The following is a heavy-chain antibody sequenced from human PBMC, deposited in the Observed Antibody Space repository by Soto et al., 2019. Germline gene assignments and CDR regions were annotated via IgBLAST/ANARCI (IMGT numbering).Heavy chain of an antibody. D-gene: IGHD3-10*01. Sequence: SVKVSCKASGGTFSSYAISWVRQAPGQGLEWMGGIIPIFGTANYAQKFQGRVTITADESTSTAYMELSSLRSEDTAVYYCARDPMYYYGSGHYYYYGMDVWGQGTTVTVSS. CDR1: GGTFSSYA. CDR3: ARDPMYYYGSGHYYYYGMDV. J-gene: IGHJ6*02. CDR2: IIPIFGTA. V-gene: IGHV1-69*13.